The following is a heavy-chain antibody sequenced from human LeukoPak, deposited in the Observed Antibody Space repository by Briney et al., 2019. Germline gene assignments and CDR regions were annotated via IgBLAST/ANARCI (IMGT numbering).Heavy chain of an antibody. Sequence: GASVKVSCKASGYTFTSYGISWVRQAPGQGLEWMGWISAYNGNTNYAQKLQGRVTMTTDTSTSTAYMELRSLRSDYTAVYYCARDRVLFGGVIVSDYWGQGTLVTVSS. CDR2: ISAYNGNT. J-gene: IGHJ4*02. V-gene: IGHV1-18*01. CDR3: ARDRVLFGGVIVSDY. CDR1: GYTFTSYG. D-gene: IGHD3-16*02.